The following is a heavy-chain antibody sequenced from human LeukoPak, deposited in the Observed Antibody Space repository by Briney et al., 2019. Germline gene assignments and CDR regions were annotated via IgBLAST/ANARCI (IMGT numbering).Heavy chain of an antibody. CDR1: GFTFSHHW. J-gene: IGHJ4*02. CDR2: IGSDGSAT. CDR3: AREYYENVCGNYDSGPRFDF. D-gene: IGHD3-16*01. V-gene: IGHV3-74*01. Sequence: GGSLRLSCAASGFTFSHHWMHWVRRAPGKGLEWVSRIGSDGSATAYAAFVKGRFTISRDNAKNTLSLQMDSLRVDDTAVYFCAREYYENVCGNYDSGPRFDFWGQGTLAIVSS.